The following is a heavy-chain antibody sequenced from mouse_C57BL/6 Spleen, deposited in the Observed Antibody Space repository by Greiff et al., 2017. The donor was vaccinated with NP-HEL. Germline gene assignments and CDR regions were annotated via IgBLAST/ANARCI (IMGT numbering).Heavy chain of an antibody. J-gene: IGHJ3*01. CDR1: GFTFSDYG. V-gene: IGHV5-17*01. D-gene: IGHD3-1*01. CDR2: ISSGSSTI. Sequence: EVQLVESGGGLVKPGGSLKLSCAASGFTFSDYGMHWVRQAPEKGLEWVAYISSGSSTIYYADTVKGRFTISRDNAKNTLFLQMTSLRSEDTAMYYCARSGQKEWFAYWGQGTLVTVSA. CDR3: ARSGQKEWFAY.